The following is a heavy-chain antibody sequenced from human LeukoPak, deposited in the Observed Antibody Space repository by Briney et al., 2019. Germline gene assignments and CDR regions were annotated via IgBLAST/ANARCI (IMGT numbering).Heavy chain of an antibody. CDR3: ARGSLAAAGTFRGFDY. J-gene: IGHJ4*02. CDR2: INHSGST. CDR1: GGSFSGYY. Sequence: SETLSLTCAVYGGSFSGYYWSWIRQPPGNGLEWIGEINHSGSTNYNPSLKSRVTISVDTSKNQFSLKLSSVTAADTAVYYCARGSLAAAGTFRGFDYWGQGTLVTVSS. D-gene: IGHD6-13*01. V-gene: IGHV4-34*01.